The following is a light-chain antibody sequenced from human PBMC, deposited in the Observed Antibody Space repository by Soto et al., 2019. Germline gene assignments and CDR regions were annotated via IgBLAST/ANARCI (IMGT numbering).Light chain of an antibody. CDR1: SSDVGSYPL. CDR3: RSYAGSSSPYV. V-gene: IGLV2-23*02. J-gene: IGLJ1*01. Sequence: QSVLPQPASVSGSPGQSITISCTGTSSDVGSYPLVSWYQQHPGEAPKLLIFEVFRRPSGVSNRFSGSKSGNTASLTISGLQAEDEAEYYCRSYAGSSSPYVFGTGTKVTVL. CDR2: EVF.